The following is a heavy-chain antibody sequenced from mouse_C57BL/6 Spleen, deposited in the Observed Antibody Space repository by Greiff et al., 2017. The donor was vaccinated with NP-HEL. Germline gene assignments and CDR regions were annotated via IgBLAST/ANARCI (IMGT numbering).Heavy chain of an antibody. D-gene: IGHD1-1*01. CDR2: ISSGGSYT. CDR1: GFTFSSYG. V-gene: IGHV5-6*01. J-gene: IGHJ2*01. CDR3: ARHNYGSSLYDLDY. Sequence: EVHLLESGGDLVKPGGSLKLSCAASGFTFSSYGMSWVRQTPDKRLEWVATISSGGSYTYYPASVKGRFTMPRDKAKNTLYLQMSIQKTADTAVYYCARHNYGSSLYDLDYWGQGTTLTVSS.